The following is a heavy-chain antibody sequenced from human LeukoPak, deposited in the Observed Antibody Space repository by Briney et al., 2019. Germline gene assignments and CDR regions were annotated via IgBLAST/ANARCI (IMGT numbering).Heavy chain of an antibody. CDR1: GGPISSGGYY. V-gene: IGHV4-31*03. CDR2: IYYSGST. Sequence: SETLSLTCTVSGGPISSGGYYWSWIRQHPGKGLEWIGYIYYSGSTYYNPSLKSRVTISVDTSKNQFSLKLSSVTAADTAVYYCARTYGGNSAGDYWGQGTLVTVSS. D-gene: IGHD4-23*01. CDR3: ARTYGGNSAGDY. J-gene: IGHJ4*02.